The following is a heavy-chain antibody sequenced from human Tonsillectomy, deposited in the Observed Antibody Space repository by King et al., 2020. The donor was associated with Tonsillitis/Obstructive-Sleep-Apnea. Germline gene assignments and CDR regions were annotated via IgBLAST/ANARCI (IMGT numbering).Heavy chain of an antibody. CDR1: GFTFTSYA. D-gene: IGHD6-19*01. V-gene: IGHV3-23*04. Sequence: VQLVESGGGLVQPGGSLRLSCAASGFTFTSYAMSWVRQAPGKGLEWVSTISSSGGSIYYAGSVKGRFTISRDNSKNTLYLQMNSLRAQETAIYYSAKSAGSACPTPNDYWGQGTLVTVSS. CDR2: ISSSGGSI. CDR3: AKSAGSACPTPNDY. J-gene: IGHJ4*02.